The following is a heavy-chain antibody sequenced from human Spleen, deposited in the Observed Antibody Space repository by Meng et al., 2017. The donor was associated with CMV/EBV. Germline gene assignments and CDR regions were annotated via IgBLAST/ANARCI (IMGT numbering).Heavy chain of an antibody. CDR1: GVTFSSYC. Sequence: PCAASGVTFSSYCMHWVRQAPGKGLVWVAVIWYDGSNKYYADSVKSRFTISRDNSKNTLYLQMNSLRDEDTAVYYCAKDPAIFGVEHLGIDVWGQGTTVTVSS. CDR3: AKDPAIFGVEHLGIDV. CDR2: IWYDGSNK. V-gene: IGHV3-33*06. J-gene: IGHJ6*02. D-gene: IGHD3-3*01.